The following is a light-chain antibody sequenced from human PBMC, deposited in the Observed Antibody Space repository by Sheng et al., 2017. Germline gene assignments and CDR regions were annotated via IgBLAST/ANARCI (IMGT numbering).Light chain of an antibody. Sequence: EIVLTQSPGTLSLSPGQRATLSCRASQSVSSTYLTWYQHKPGQAPRLLIYATSSRATGVPDRFSGSGSGTDFTLTISRLEPEDFAVYYCQQRSKWPVTFGPGTKVDIK. CDR2: ATS. J-gene: IGKJ3*01. CDR1: QSVSSTY. CDR3: QQRSKWPVT. V-gene: IGKV3D-20*02.